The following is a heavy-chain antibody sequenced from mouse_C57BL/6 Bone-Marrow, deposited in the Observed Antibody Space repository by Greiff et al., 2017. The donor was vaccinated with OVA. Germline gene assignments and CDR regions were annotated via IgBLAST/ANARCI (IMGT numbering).Heavy chain of an antibody. CDR1: GYTFTSYW. CDR2: IHPNSGST. D-gene: IGHD1-1*01. Sequence: QVQLQQPGAELVKPGASVKLSCKASGYTFTSYWMHWVKQRPGQGLEWIGMIHPNSGSTNYNEKFKSKATLTVDKSSSTTYMQLNSLTSEDSAVYYCAKPTVVVEGLDYWGQGTTLTVSS. CDR3: AKPTVVVEGLDY. J-gene: IGHJ2*01. V-gene: IGHV1-64*01.